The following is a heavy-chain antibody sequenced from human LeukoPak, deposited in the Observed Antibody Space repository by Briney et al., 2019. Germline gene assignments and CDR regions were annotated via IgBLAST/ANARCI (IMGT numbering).Heavy chain of an antibody. CDR2: MNGEGTTI. CDR3: ATARNFRFEY. CDR1: GLTFRTTW. J-gene: IGHJ4*02. V-gene: IGHV3-74*01. D-gene: IGHD1-7*01. Sequence: GGSLRLSCATSGLTFRTTWMHWVRQAPGKGLMWVSRMNGEGTTIDYADSVKDRFTVSRDYAKNTLFLQMNNLRTEDTALYFCATARNFRFEYWGQGSLVIVSA.